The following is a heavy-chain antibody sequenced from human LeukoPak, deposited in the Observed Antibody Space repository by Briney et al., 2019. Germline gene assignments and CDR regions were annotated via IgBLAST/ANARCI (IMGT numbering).Heavy chain of an antibody. Sequence: GRSLRLSCAASGFTFSSYAMHWVRQAPGKGLGWVAVISYDGSNKYYADSVKGRFTISRDNSKNTLYLQMNSLRAEDTAVYYCARVPIAVATLYGMDVWGQGTTVTVSS. CDR1: GFTFSSYA. CDR3: ARVPIAVATLYGMDV. J-gene: IGHJ6*02. D-gene: IGHD6-19*01. V-gene: IGHV3-30-3*01. CDR2: ISYDGSNK.